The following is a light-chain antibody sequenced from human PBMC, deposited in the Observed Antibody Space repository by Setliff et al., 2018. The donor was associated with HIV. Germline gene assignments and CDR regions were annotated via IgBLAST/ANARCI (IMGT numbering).Light chain of an antibody. CDR2: EVT. J-gene: IGLJ1*01. CDR1: SSDVGNYNY. Sequence: QSALAQPASVSGSPGRSITISCTGTSSDVGNYNYVSWYQQHPGKAPKLMIYEVTYRPSRVSNRFSGSKSGNTASLTISGLQAEDEADYYCSSYTTNTTFVFGTGTKVTVL. V-gene: IGLV2-14*01. CDR3: SSYTTNTTFV.